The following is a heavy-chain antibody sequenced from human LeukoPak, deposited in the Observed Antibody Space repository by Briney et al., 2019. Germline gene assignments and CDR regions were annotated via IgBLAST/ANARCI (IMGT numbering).Heavy chain of an antibody. CDR1: AGTFTIYA. V-gene: IGHV1-69*04. J-gene: IGHJ3*02. Sequence: ASVTVSFTASAGTFTIYAISWVRQAPGPGLEWMGRIIPILGIANYAQKFQGRVMITADKSTSTAYMELSSLRSEDTAVYYCASLLSEDDAFDIWGQGTMVTVSS. CDR2: IIPILGIA. CDR3: ASLLSEDDAFDI. D-gene: IGHD2-21*01.